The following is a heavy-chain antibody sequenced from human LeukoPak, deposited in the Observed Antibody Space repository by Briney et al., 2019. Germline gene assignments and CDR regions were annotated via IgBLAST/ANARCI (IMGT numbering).Heavy chain of an antibody. J-gene: IGHJ4*02. CDR1: GFTFSSYA. D-gene: IGHD3-16*01. V-gene: IGHV3-23*01. Sequence: QPGGSLRLSCADSGFTFSSYAMTWVRQTPGKGLEWVSTISGASGTTYYADSVKGRFTISRDNSKNTLYLQMNSLRAEDTALYYCARDNDYTYNYFDYWGQGTLVTVSS. CDR2: ISGASGTT. CDR3: ARDNDYTYNYFDY.